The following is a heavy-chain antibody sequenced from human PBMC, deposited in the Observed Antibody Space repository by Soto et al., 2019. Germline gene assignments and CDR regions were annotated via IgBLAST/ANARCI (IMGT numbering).Heavy chain of an antibody. CDR1: GFTFSGYW. Sequence: GGSLRLSCAASGFTFSGYWMSWVRQAPGKGLEWVANIKHDGSEKYYVDSVKGRFTISRDNSKNTLYLQMNSLRAEDTAVYYCAKLYYYDSSGYYYGSLDGMDVWGQGTTVTVSS. D-gene: IGHD3-22*01. V-gene: IGHV3-7*01. J-gene: IGHJ6*02. CDR2: IKHDGSEK. CDR3: AKLYYYDSSGYYYGSLDGMDV.